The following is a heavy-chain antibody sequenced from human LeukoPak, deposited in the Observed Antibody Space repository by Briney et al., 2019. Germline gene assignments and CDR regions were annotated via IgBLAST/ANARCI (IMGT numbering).Heavy chain of an antibody. V-gene: IGHV3-64*04. CDR2: ISSNGGST. CDR3: ARGPYCSSTSCYPPDAFDI. CDR1: GFTFSSYA. Sequence: GGSLRLSCSASGFTFSSYAMHWVRQAPGKGLEYVSAISSNGGSTYYADSVKGRFTISRDNSKNTLYLQINSLRAEDTAVYYCARGPYCSSTSCYPPDAFDIWGQGTVVTVSS. J-gene: IGHJ3*02. D-gene: IGHD2-2*01.